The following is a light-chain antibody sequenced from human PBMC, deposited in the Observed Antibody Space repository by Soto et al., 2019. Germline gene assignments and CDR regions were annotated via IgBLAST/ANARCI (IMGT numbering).Light chain of an antibody. CDR3: CAYVNSRSYV. V-gene: IGLV2-23*02. J-gene: IGLJ1*01. CDR1: SSDVGNYNF. CDR2: EVS. Sequence: QSALTQPASVSGSPGRSITISCTGTSSDVGNYNFVSWYQQHPGKAPKLMIFEVSNRPSGVSNRFSGSRAGHTASLTISGLQAEDEADYYCCAYVNSRSYVFGSGTKVTVL.